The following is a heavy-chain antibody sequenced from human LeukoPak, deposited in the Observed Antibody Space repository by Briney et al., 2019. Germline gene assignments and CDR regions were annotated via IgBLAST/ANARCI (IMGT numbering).Heavy chain of an antibody. D-gene: IGHD1-26*01. CDR1: GGTFSSYA. CDR3: ARDRDWYSGSSDY. V-gene: IGHV1-69*05. CDR2: IIPIFGTA. Sequence: GSSVKVSCKASGGTFSSYAISWVRQAPGQGLEWMGGIIPIFGTANYAQKLQGRVTMTTDTSTSTAYMELRSLRSDDTAVYYCARDRDWYSGSSDYWGQGTLVTVSS. J-gene: IGHJ4*02.